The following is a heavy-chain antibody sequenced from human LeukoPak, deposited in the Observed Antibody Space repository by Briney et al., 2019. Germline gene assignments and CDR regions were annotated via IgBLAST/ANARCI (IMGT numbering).Heavy chain of an antibody. Sequence: SQTLSLTCTVSGGSISSGDYYWSWIRQPPGKGLEWIGYIYYSGSTYYNPSLKSRVTISVDTSKNQFSLKLSSVTAADTAVYYCARDRRARGFSDYWGQGTLVTVSS. CDR3: ARDRRARGFSDY. V-gene: IGHV4-30-4*01. CDR2: IYYSGST. CDR1: GGSISSGDYY. J-gene: IGHJ4*02.